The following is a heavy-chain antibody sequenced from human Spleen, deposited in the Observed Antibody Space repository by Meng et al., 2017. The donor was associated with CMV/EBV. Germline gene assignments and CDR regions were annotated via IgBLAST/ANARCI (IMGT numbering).Heavy chain of an antibody. CDR1: GASVSSGSYS. Sequence: VSGASVSSGSYSWSWIRQPPGKGLEWIGYIYDSGRTNYNPSLKSRVTISLDTSKNQFSLKLRSVTAADTAVYYCARWQQLARGWFDPWGQGTLVTVSS. J-gene: IGHJ5*02. V-gene: IGHV4-61*01. CDR2: IYDSGRT. D-gene: IGHD6-13*01. CDR3: ARWQQLARGWFDP.